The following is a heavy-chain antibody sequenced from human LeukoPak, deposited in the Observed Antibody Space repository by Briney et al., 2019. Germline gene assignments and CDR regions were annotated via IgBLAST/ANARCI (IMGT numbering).Heavy chain of an antibody. D-gene: IGHD3-3*01. Sequence: SQTLSLTCAVSGDSVSSNSTAWNWIRQSPSRGLEWLGRTYYRSKWYNDYAVSVKSRITINPDTSKNQFSLQLNSVTPEDTAVYYCARGSWVTIFLPMDVWGKGTTVTVSS. CDR2: TYYRSKWYN. CDR3: ARGSWVTIFLPMDV. J-gene: IGHJ6*03. CDR1: GDSVSSNSTA. V-gene: IGHV6-1*01.